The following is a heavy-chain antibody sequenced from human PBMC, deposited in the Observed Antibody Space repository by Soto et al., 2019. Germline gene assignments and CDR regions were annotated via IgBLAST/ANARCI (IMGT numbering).Heavy chain of an antibody. D-gene: IGHD3-10*01. CDR1: GGTFSSYA. J-gene: IGHJ6*02. V-gene: IGHV1-69*01. CDR2: IIPIFGTA. CDR3: ASLLWFGELLPRSTYYYYGMDV. Sequence: QVQLVQSGAEVKKPGSSVKVSCKAFGGTFSSYAISWVRQAPGQGLEWMGGIIPIFGTANYAQKFQGRVTITADESTSTAYMELSSLRSEDTAVYYCASLLWFGELLPRSTYYYYGMDVWGQGTTVTVSS.